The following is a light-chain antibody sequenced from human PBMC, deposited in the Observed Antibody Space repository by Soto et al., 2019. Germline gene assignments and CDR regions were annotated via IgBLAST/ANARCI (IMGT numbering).Light chain of an antibody. J-gene: IGKJ4*01. CDR1: QSVSSSY. V-gene: IGKV3-20*01. Sequence: EIVLTQSPGTLSLSPGERATLSCRASQSVSSSYLAWYQQKPGQAPRLLIYGASSRATGIPDRFSGSGSGTDFTLTISRLEPEDFAVYYCQQYGSSPPLTFGGGTKVDNK. CDR2: GAS. CDR3: QQYGSSPPLT.